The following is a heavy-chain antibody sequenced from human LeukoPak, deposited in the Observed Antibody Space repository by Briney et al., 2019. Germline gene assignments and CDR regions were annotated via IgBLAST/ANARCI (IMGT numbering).Heavy chain of an antibody. CDR3: ARSELLWFGGVNSGFDY. Sequence: SETLSLTCTVSGGYISSYYWSWIRQPPGKGLEWIGYIYYSGSTNYNLSLKSRVTISLDTSKNQFSLKVSSVTAADTAVYYCARSELLWFGGVNSGFDYWGQGTLVTVSS. J-gene: IGHJ4*02. V-gene: IGHV4-59*01. CDR1: GGYISSYY. D-gene: IGHD3-10*01. CDR2: IYYSGST.